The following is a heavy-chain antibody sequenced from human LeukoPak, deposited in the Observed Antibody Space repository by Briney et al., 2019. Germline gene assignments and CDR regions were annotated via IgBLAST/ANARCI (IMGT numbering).Heavy chain of an antibody. Sequence: GASVKVSCKASGYTFTGYYMHWVRQAPGQGLEWMGWINPNSGGTNYAQKLQGRVTMTTDTSTSTAYMELRSLRSDDTAVYYCAREISSAYYYDSSGYEVGYWGQGTLVTVSS. CDR2: INPNSGGT. CDR3: AREISSAYYYDSSGYEVGY. D-gene: IGHD3-22*01. J-gene: IGHJ4*02. V-gene: IGHV1-2*02. CDR1: GYTFTGYY.